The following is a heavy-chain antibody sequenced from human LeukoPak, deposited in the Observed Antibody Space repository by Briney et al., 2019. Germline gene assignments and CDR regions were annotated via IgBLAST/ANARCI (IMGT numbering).Heavy chain of an antibody. CDR2: MNPNSGHT. CDR1: GYTFTTYD. CDR3: ARECSSSWYYYYYGMDV. D-gene: IGHD6-13*01. J-gene: IGHJ6*02. V-gene: IGHV1-8*01. Sequence: ASVKVSCKASGYTFTTYDINWVRQATGQGLEWMGWMNPNSGHTGYAQKFQGRVTMTRNTSISTAYMELRSLRSEDTAVYYCARECSSSWYYYYYGMDVWGQGTTVTVSS.